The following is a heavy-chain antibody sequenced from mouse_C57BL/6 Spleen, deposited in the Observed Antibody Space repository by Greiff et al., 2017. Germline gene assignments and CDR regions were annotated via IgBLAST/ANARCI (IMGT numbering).Heavy chain of an antibody. D-gene: IGHD2-5*01. CDR1: GYTFTSYW. CDR3: ARGRNSNSFDD. Sequence: QVHVKQSGTELVKPGASVKLSCKASGYTFTSYWMHWVKQRPGQGLEWIGNINPSNGGTNYNEKFKSKATLTVDKSSSTAYMQLSSLTSEDSAVYYCARGRNSNSFDDWGQGTTLTVSS. CDR2: INPSNGGT. V-gene: IGHV1-53*01. J-gene: IGHJ2*01.